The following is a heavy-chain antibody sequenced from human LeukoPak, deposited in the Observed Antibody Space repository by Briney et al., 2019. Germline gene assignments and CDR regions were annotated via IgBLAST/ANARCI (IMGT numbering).Heavy chain of an antibody. CDR2: ISYDGTNK. D-gene: IGHD3-22*01. CDR3: ARAPMSYDSSGFGGAFDI. J-gene: IGHJ3*02. Sequence: GRSLRLSCAASGFTFSNYAMHWVRQAPGKGLEWVAVISYDGTNKYYADSVKGRFTISRDNSKNTMYLRMNSLRAEDTAMYYCARAPMSYDSSGFGGAFDIWGQGTMVTVSS. V-gene: IGHV3-30-3*01. CDR1: GFTFSNYA.